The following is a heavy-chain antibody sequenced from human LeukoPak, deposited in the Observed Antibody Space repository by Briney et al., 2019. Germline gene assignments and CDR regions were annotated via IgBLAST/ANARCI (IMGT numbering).Heavy chain of an antibody. CDR2: IRGSGVDT. D-gene: IGHD3-10*01. J-gene: IGHJ4*02. CDR1: GLSFSTYA. Sequence: GGSLRLSCAASGLSFSTYAMSWVRQAPGKGLEWVAGIRGSGVDTHYAGSVNGRFRISRDNSANTLYLQMNSLREEDTALYYCASGTYRLGDYWGQGTQVAVSP. V-gene: IGHV3-23*01. CDR3: ASGTYRLGDY.